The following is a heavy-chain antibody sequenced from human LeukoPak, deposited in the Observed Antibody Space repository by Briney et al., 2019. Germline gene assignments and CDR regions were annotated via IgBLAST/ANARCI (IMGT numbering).Heavy chain of an antibody. CDR3: ARAEKAVTGTLDY. Sequence: PSETLSLTCTVSGDSISNYYWSWIRQSPGKELEWIGYMYNRGSTIYNPSLKSRVTISTDTSKNQFSLRLTSVTAADTAEYYCARAEKAVTGTLDYWGQGTLITVSS. D-gene: IGHD6-19*01. CDR1: GDSISNYY. J-gene: IGHJ4*02. V-gene: IGHV4-59*01. CDR2: MYNRGST.